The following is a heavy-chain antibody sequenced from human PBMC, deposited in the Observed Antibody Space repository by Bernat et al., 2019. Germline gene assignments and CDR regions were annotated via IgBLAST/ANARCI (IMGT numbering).Heavy chain of an antibody. J-gene: IGHJ3*02. V-gene: IGHV3-74*01. CDR3: AKDDGRTVLTRDAFDI. CDR2: INSDGSSP. D-gene: IGHD4-23*01. Sequence: EEQLVESGGGLVQPGGSLRLSCAAPGFTFSSYWMHWVRQAPGKAPVWVSRINSDGSSPSYTDSVKGRFTISRDNAKNTLYLQMNSLRAEDTAVYYCAKDDGRTVLTRDAFDIWGQGTMVTVSS. CDR1: GFTFSSYW.